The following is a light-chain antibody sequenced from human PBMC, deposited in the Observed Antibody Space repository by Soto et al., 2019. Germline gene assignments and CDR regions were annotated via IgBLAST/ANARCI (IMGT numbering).Light chain of an antibody. CDR2: AAS. Sequence: DIQMTQSPSSLSASVGDRATIACLASQSISSYLNWYQQKPGKAPKLLIYAASSLQSGVPSRFSGSGSGTDFTLTINSLQPEDFATYYCQQSYSTPLTFGGGTKVDI. CDR1: QSISSY. CDR3: QQSYSTPLT. V-gene: IGKV1-39*01. J-gene: IGKJ4*01.